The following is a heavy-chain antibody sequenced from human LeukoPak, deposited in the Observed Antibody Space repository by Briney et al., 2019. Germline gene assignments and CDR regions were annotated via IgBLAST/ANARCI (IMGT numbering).Heavy chain of an antibody. CDR2: ISAYNGNT. Sequence: ASVKVSCKASGGTFSSYAISWVRQAPGQGLEWMGWISAYNGNTNYAQKLQGRVTMTTDTSTSTAYMELRSLRSDDTAVYYCARELGIFGVVTGEVWFDPWGQGTLVTVSS. D-gene: IGHD3-3*01. J-gene: IGHJ5*02. V-gene: IGHV1-18*01. CDR3: ARELGIFGVVTGEVWFDP. CDR1: GGTFSSYA.